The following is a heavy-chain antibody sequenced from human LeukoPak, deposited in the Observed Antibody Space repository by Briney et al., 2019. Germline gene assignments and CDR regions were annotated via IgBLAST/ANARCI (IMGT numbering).Heavy chain of an antibody. D-gene: IGHD3-22*01. J-gene: IGHJ4*02. CDR1: GFTFSSYG. CDR3: AKMAPDYYDSSGYYGGYFDY. CDR2: ISYDGSNK. V-gene: IGHV3-30*18. Sequence: QTGGSLRLSCAASGFTFSSYGMHWVRQAPGKGLEWVAVISYDGSNKYYADSVKGRFTISRDNSKNTLYLQMNSLRAEDTAVYYCAKMAPDYYDSSGYYGGYFDYWGQGTLVTVSS.